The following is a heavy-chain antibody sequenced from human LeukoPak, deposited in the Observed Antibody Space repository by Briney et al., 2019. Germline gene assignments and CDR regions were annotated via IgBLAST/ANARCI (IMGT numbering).Heavy chain of an antibody. D-gene: IGHD2-15*01. CDR3: ARARCSGGSCYLRNYYGMDV. V-gene: IGHV4-34*01. J-gene: IGHJ6*02. CDR2: IYHCGST. CDR1: GGSFSGYY. Sequence: SETLSLTCAVYGGSFSGYYWSWIRQPPGKGLEWIGEIYHCGSTNYNPYLKSRVTISVDTSKNQFSLKLSSVTAADTAVYYCARARCSGGSCYLRNYYGMDVWGQGTTVTVSS.